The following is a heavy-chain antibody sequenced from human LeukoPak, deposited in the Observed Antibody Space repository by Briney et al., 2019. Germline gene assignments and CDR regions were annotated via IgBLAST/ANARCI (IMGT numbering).Heavy chain of an antibody. J-gene: IGHJ5*02. CDR2: INPNSGGT. Sequence: ASVTVSCKASGYTFTGYYMHWVRRAPGQGLEWMGWINPNSGGTNYAQKFQGRVTMTRDTSISTAYMELSRLRSDDTAVYYCARVQGYYPYNWFDPWGQGTLVTVSS. CDR3: ARVQGYYPYNWFDP. V-gene: IGHV1-2*02. CDR1: GYTFTGYY. D-gene: IGHD3-3*01.